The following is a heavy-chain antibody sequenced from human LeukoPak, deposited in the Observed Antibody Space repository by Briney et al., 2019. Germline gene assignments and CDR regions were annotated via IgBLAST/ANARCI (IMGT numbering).Heavy chain of an antibody. CDR2: ISGSSGST. Sequence: PGGSLRLSCAASGFTFSSYAMSWVRQAPGKGLEWVSAISGSSGSTYYADSVKGRFTISRDNSKNTLYLQMNSLRAEDTAVYYCAKRPNYYDSSGYYYFDYWGQGTLVTVSS. CDR1: GFTFSSYA. J-gene: IGHJ4*02. V-gene: IGHV3-23*01. CDR3: AKRPNYYDSSGYYYFDY. D-gene: IGHD3-22*01.